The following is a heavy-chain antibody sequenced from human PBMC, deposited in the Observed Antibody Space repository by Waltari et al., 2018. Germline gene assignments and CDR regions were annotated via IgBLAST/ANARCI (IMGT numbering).Heavy chain of an antibody. V-gene: IGHV3-23*01. CDR3: AKGPYCSGGNCYQPYFDY. CDR1: GLTFSNSV. CDR2: ISAGGDVT. Sequence: EVQLLESGGGLVQPGGSLSLSCVASGLTFSNSVMNWVRQAPGKGLEWVSAISAGGDVTYYADSVKGRFTISTDNSKNTLYLQMNSLRAEDTAVYYCAKGPYCSGGNCYQPYFDYWGQGTLVTVSS. J-gene: IGHJ4*02. D-gene: IGHD2-15*01.